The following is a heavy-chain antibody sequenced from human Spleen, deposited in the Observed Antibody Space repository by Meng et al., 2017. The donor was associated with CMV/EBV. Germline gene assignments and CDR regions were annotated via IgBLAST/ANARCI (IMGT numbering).Heavy chain of an antibody. J-gene: IGHJ4*02. CDR1: GFSFSNYE. CDR2: ISSTGSTI. CDR3: ARAGYCSSTSCYGEYYFDY. Sequence: GESLKISCAASGFSFSNYEMNWVRQAPGKGLEWVSYISSTGSTIFYADSVKGRFTITRDNAMDSLFLHMNSLRTEDTAVYYCARAGYCSSTSCYGEYYFDYWGQGTLVTVSS. D-gene: IGHD2-2*01. V-gene: IGHV3-48*03.